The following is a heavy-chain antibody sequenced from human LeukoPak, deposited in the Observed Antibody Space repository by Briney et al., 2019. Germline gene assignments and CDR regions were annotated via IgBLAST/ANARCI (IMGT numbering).Heavy chain of an antibody. Sequence: GRSLRLSCAASGFTFSNYGIHWVRQAPGKGLEWVAVISYDGNNKYYADSVKGRFTIPRDNSKNTLFLQMNSLRAEDTAVYYCAKGVDYCSGGSCPADYWGPGTLVTVSS. CDR3: AKGVDYCSGGSCPADY. CDR2: ISYDGNNK. V-gene: IGHV3-30*18. D-gene: IGHD2-15*01. CDR1: GFTFSNYG. J-gene: IGHJ4*02.